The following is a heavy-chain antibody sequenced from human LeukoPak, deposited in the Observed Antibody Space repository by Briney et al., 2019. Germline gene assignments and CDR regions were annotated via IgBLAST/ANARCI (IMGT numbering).Heavy chain of an antibody. CDR1: GFTFSDHD. CDR3: ARLVGANN. Sequence: GGSLRLSCAASGFTFSDHDMDWVRQAPGKGLEWVGRVRKKTNSYTTEYAASVKGRFTISRDDSQNSLYLQMNSLTAEDTADYYCARLVGANNWGQGTLVIVSS. J-gene: IGHJ4*02. D-gene: IGHD1-26*01. V-gene: IGHV3-72*01. CDR2: VRKKTNSYTT.